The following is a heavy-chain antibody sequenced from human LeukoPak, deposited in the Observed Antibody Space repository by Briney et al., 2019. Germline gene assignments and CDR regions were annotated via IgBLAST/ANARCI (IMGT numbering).Heavy chain of an antibody. CDR1: GGFFSGYY. CDR3: ARGGNSYLDY. V-gene: IGHV4-34*01. D-gene: IGHD3-10*01. Sequence: SDPLSLTCGVCGGFFSGYYWSWIRQPPGKGLEWIGEINHSGSTNYNPSLKSRVTISVDTSKNQFSLKLSAVTAADTAVYYCARGGNSYLDYWGQGTLVTVSS. J-gene: IGHJ4*02. CDR2: INHSGST.